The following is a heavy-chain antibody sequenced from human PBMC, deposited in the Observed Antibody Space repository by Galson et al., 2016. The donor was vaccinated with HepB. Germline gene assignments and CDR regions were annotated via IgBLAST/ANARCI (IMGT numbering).Heavy chain of an antibody. Sequence: SLRLSCAASGFTFNKYGMHWVRQAPGKGLEWVAADSVHGGRKRYADSMKGRFTISRDNSNNMLFLQMSSLRTDDTAIYYCVQGGTAPAVWGKGTTVTVSS. CDR2: DSVHGGRK. J-gene: IGHJ6*04. CDR1: GFTFNKYG. V-gene: IGHV3-30*18. CDR3: VQGGTAPAV.